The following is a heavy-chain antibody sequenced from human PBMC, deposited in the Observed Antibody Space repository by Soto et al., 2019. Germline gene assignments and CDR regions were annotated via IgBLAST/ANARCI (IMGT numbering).Heavy chain of an antibody. D-gene: IGHD6-13*01. CDR2: INSDGSTT. V-gene: IGHV3-74*01. CDR3: ARDYIADF. CDR1: GFTFSNYW. J-gene: IGHJ4*02. Sequence: GGSLRLSCAASGFTFSNYWMHWVRQAPGKGLVWVSRINSDGSTTNYADSVKGRFTISRDNAKNTLYLQMNSLRVEDTAMFYCARDYIADFWGQGTLVTVSS.